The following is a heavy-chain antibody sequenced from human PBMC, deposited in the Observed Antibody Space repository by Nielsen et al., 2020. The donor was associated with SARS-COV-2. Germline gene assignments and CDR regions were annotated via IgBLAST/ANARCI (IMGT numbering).Heavy chain of an antibody. CDR3: ARDPHCSGGSCYSPDY. Sequence: ASVKVSCKASGYTFTSYYMHWVRQAPGQGLEWMGIINPSGGSTSYAQKFQGRVTMTRDTSTSTVYMELSSLRSEDTAVYYCARDPHCSGGSCYSPDYWGQGTLVTVSS. V-gene: IGHV1-46*01. D-gene: IGHD2-15*01. CDR2: INPSGGST. CDR1: GYTFTSYY. J-gene: IGHJ4*02.